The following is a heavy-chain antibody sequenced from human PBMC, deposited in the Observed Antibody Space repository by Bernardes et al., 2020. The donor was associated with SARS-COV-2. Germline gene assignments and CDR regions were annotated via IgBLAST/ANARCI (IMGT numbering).Heavy chain of an antibody. J-gene: IGHJ6*02. V-gene: IGHV3-21*01. D-gene: IGHD1-7*01. CDR3: ARALPELHYYYNGMDV. CDR1: GFTFSTYT. Sequence: GGSLRLSCAASGFTFSTYTMNWVRQAPGKGLEWVSSISGISSYILYADSVKGRFTISRDNAKKSLYLQMNSLRAEDTAVYYCARALPELHYYYNGMDVWGQGTTVTVSS. CDR2: ISGISSYI.